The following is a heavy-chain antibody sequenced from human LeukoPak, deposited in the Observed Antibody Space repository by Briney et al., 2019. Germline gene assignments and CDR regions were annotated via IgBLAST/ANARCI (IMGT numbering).Heavy chain of an antibody. CDR3: AREAERRVVN. Sequence: SETLSLTCVVSGFSISSGYYWGWIRQPPGKGLEWFVNIHPSGTIYHNSSLNSRVTISIDKSKNQFSPELRSVTAADTAVYYCAREAERRVVNWGQGTLVTVSS. CDR2: IHPSGTI. V-gene: IGHV4-38-2*02. D-gene: IGHD1-1*01. CDR1: GFSISSGYY. J-gene: IGHJ4*02.